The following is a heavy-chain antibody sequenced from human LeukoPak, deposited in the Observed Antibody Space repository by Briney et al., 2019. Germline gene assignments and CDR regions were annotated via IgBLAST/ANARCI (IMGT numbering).Heavy chain of an antibody. V-gene: IGHV3-9*01. D-gene: IGHD3-22*01. CDR3: AKANYYDSSGYYQH. Sequence: GGSLRLSCAASGLTFDDYAMHWVRQAPGKGLEWVSGISWNSGSIGYADSVKGRFTISRDNAKNSLYLQMNSLRAEDTALYYCAKANYYDSSGYYQHWGQGTLVTVSS. CDR2: ISWNSGSI. CDR1: GLTFDDYA. J-gene: IGHJ1*01.